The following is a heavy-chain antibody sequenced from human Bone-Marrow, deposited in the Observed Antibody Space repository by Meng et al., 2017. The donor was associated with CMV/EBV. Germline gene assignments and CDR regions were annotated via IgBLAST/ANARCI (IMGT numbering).Heavy chain of an antibody. V-gene: IGHV1-46*01. Sequence: ASVKVSCKASGYTFTSYYMHWVRQAPGQGLEWMGIINPSGGSTSYAQKFQGRVTMTRDTSTSTVYMELSSLRSEDTAVYYCARDLSDTYYDSSGYYPGYFDYWGQGTLVTSPQ. J-gene: IGHJ4*02. CDR2: INPSGGST. D-gene: IGHD3-22*01. CDR1: GYTFTSYY. CDR3: ARDLSDTYYDSSGYYPGYFDY.